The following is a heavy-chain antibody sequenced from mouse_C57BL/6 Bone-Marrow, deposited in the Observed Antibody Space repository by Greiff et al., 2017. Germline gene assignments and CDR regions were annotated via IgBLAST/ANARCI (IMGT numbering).Heavy chain of an antibody. CDR3: ARDDYEGWFAY. CDR2: IDPSDSET. CDR1: GYTFTSYW. Sequence: QVQLQQPGAELVRPGSSVKLSCKASGYTFTSYWMHWVKQRPIQGLEWIGNIDPSDSETHYNQKFKDKATLTVDKSSSTAYMQLSSLTSEDSAVYYCARDDYEGWFAYWGQGTLVTVSA. D-gene: IGHD2-4*01. J-gene: IGHJ3*01. V-gene: IGHV1-52*01.